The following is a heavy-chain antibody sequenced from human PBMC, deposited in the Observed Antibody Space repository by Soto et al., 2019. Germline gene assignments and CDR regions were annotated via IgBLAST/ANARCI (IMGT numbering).Heavy chain of an antibody. CDR1: GLTFSSYA. Sequence: QVQLVESGGGVVQPGRSLRLSCAASGLTFSSYAMHWVRQAPGKGLEWVAVISYDGSNKYYADSVKGRFTITRGNSKTTRHLQMISLRADDTAVYYCAGDHDSIDDYATFGTWGQGTLVTVSS. D-gene: IGHD3-22*01. V-gene: IGHV3-30-3*01. CDR2: ISYDGSNK. J-gene: IGHJ5*02. CDR3: AGDHDSIDDYATFGT.